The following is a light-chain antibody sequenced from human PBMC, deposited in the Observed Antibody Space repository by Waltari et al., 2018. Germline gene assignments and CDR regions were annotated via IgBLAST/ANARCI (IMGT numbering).Light chain of an antibody. Sequence: QSVLTQPPSVSGAPGQRVTIPCTGTSSNIGAGYDVPWYQQLPGTAPQLLIYANSNRPSGVPDRFSGSKSGTSASLAITGLQAEDEADYYCQSYDSSLSGSWVFGGGTKLTVL. J-gene: IGLJ3*02. CDR2: ANS. CDR3: QSYDSSLSGSWV. CDR1: SSNIGAGYD. V-gene: IGLV1-40*01.